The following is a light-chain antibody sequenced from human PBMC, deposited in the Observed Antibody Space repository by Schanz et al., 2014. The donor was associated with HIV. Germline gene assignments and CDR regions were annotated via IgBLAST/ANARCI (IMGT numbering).Light chain of an antibody. V-gene: IGLV2-8*01. CDR1: SSDVGGHNY. CDR2: EVS. J-gene: IGLJ2*01. CDR3: QSYDSGLNVVV. Sequence: QSALTQPPSASGSPGQSVTISCTGTSSDVGGHNYVSWYQHHPGKAPKLIIFEVSERPSGVPDRFSGSKSGNTASLTVSGLQAEDEADYFCQSYDSGLNVVVFGGGTKLTVL.